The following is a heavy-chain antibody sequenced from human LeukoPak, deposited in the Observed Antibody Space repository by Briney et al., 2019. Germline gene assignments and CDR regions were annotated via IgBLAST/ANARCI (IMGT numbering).Heavy chain of an antibody. V-gene: IGHV3-23*01. D-gene: IGHD3-10*01. J-gene: IGHJ3*02. CDR3: AKVAHYGSGSYYTIGAFDI. Sequence: GGSLGLSCAASGFTFSSYGMSWVRQAPGKGLEWVSAISGSGSSTYYADSVKGRFTISRDNSKNTLFLQMNSLRAEDTAVYYCAKVAHYGSGSYYTIGAFDIWGQGTMVTVSS. CDR2: ISGSGSST. CDR1: GFTFSSYG.